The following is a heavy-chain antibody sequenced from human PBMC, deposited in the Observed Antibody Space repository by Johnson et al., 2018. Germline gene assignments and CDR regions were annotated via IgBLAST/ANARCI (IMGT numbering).Heavy chain of an antibody. J-gene: IGHJ6*03. Sequence: QVQLVQSGGGVVQPGRSLRLFCAASGFTFSSYGMHWVRQAPGKGLEWVAVTSYDGSNKYYADSVKGRFTISRDNSKNTLYLQMNSLRAEDTAVYYCAKDVIAGAYYYYYMDVWGKGTTVTVSS. CDR3: AKDVIAGAYYYYYMDV. CDR1: GFTFSSYG. CDR2: TSYDGSNK. D-gene: IGHD6-13*01. V-gene: IGHV3-30*18.